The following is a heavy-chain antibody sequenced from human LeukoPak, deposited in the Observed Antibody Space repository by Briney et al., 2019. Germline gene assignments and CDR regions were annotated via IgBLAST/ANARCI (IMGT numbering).Heavy chain of an antibody. V-gene: IGHV3-21*01. J-gene: IGHJ4*02. D-gene: IGHD1-26*01. CDR3: ATNSGSPGGY. CDR2: ISSSSSYI. Sequence: GGSRRLSCAASGFTFSSYSMNWVRQAPGKGLEWVSSISSSSSYIYYADSVKGRFTISRDNSKNTLYLQMNSLRAEDTAMYYCATNSGSPGGYWGQGTLVTVSS. CDR1: GFTFSSYS.